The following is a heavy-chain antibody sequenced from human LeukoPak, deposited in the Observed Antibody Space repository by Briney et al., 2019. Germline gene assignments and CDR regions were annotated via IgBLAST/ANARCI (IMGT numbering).Heavy chain of an antibody. V-gene: IGHV4-59*01. CDR3: ARGAYYYDSSGYSSAEYFQH. J-gene: IGHJ1*01. CDR2: IYYSGST. Sequence: PSETLSLTCTVSGGSISSYYWSWIRQPPGKGLEWIGYIYYSGSTNYNPSLKSRVTISVDTSKNQFSLKLSSVTAADTAVYYCARGAYYYDSSGYSSAEYFQHWGQGTLVTVSS. CDR1: GGSISSYY. D-gene: IGHD3-22*01.